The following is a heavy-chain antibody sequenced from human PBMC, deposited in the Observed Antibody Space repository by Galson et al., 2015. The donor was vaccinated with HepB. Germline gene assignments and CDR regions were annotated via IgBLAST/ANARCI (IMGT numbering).Heavy chain of an antibody. CDR1: GFTFSSYW. J-gene: IGHJ3*01. CDR3: AKEGYHLRHAFDF. CDR2: ISGGGDST. D-gene: IGHD2-2*01. V-gene: IGHV3-23*01. Sequence: SLRLSCAASGFTFSSYWMSWVRQAPGKGLQWVSAISGGGDSTQYEDSVRGRFTISRDNSKNTLYVQMNGLRTEDTAVYYCAKEGYHLRHAFDFWGQGTMVTVSS.